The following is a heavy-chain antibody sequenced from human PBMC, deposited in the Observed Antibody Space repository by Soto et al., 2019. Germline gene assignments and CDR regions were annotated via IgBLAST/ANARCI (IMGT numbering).Heavy chain of an antibody. Sequence: QLLESGPGLVKPSETLSLTCTVSGGSISSSSYYWGWIRQPPGKGLEWIGSIYYSGSTYYNPSLKSRVTISVDTSKNQFSLKLSSVTAADTAVYYCARTVTTTEYYYYYYGMDVWGQGTTVTVSS. CDR1: GGSISSSSYY. J-gene: IGHJ6*02. D-gene: IGHD4-17*01. V-gene: IGHV4-39*01. CDR2: IYYSGST. CDR3: ARTVTTTEYYYYYYGMDV.